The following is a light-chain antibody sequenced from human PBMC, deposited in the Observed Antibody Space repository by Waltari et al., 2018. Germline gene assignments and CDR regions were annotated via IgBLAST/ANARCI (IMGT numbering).Light chain of an antibody. V-gene: IGLV2-11*01. CDR1: SSDVGGYNY. J-gene: IGLJ1*01. CDR2: DVS. CDR3: CSYAGSYSFV. Sequence: QSALTQPRSVSGSPGQSVPISCTGPSSDVGGYNYVSWYQQHPGKVPKLMIYDVSKRPSGVPDRFSGSKSGNTASLTISGLQAEDEADYYCCSYAGSYSFVFGTGTKVTVL.